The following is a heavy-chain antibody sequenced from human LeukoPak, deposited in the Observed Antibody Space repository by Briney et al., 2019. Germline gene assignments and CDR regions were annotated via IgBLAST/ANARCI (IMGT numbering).Heavy chain of an antibody. CDR1: GFTFSTYD. V-gene: IGHV3-13*01. Sequence: GGSLRLSCAASGFTFSTYDMHWVRQVTGKGLEWVSYIGRAGDTYYAGSVKGRFTISGENAKNSLYLQINSLRAVDTAVYYCARDPSGYGLDVWGQGTTVTVSS. CDR2: IGRAGDT. J-gene: IGHJ6*02. CDR3: ARDPSGYGLDV.